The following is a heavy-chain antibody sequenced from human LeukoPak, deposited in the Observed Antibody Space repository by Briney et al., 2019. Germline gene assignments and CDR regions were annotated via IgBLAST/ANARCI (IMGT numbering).Heavy chain of an antibody. CDR3: ARGFTYYDFWSGGRVVWFDP. D-gene: IGHD3-3*01. CDR1: GGSFSGYY. J-gene: IGHJ5*02. Sequence: NPSETLSLTCAVYGGSFSGYYWSWIRQPPGKGLEWIGEINHSGSTNYNPSLKSRVTISVDTSKNQFSLKLSSVTAADTAVYYCARGFTYYDFWSGGRVVWFDPWGQGTLVTVSS. V-gene: IGHV4-34*01. CDR2: INHSGST.